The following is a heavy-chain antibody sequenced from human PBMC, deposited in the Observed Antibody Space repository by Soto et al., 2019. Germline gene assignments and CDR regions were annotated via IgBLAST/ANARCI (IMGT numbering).Heavy chain of an antibody. D-gene: IGHD5-12*01. Sequence: GGSLRLSCAASGFTFRSYSMNWVRQAPGKGLEWVSYISSSSGAIYYADSVKGRFTISRDNAKNSLYLQMNSLRAEDTAVYYCARGVATNDDYWGQGILVTVSS. CDR3: ARGVATNDDY. CDR1: GFTFRSYS. J-gene: IGHJ4*02. V-gene: IGHV3-48*01. CDR2: ISSSSGAI.